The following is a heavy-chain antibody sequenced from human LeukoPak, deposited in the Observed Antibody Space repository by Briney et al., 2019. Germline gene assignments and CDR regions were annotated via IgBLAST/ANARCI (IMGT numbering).Heavy chain of an antibody. V-gene: IGHV3-23*01. CDR3: AKGRSDSYYDAFDI. CDR2: ISSSGGTT. CDR1: GLTFSDHY. D-gene: IGHD1-26*01. Sequence: GGSLRLSCAVSGLTFSDHYMDWVRQAPGKGLEWVSTISSSGGTTYYAGSVKGQFTISRDNSKKTLYLQMNSLRAEDTAVYYCAKGRSDSYYDAFDIWGQGTMVTVSS. J-gene: IGHJ3*02.